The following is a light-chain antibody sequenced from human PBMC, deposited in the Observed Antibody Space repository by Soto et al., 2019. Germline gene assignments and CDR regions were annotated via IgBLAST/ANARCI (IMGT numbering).Light chain of an antibody. J-gene: IGLJ1*01. V-gene: IGLV2-14*01. CDR3: ASYRSANTLVV. Sequence: QSALTQPASVSGSPGQSITISCTGTSRYIGNYNYVSWYQHHPGKAPKLMIYEVTSRPSGVSDRFSGSKSGMTASLTISGLPPEDEADYFCASYRSANTLVVFGTGTKLTVL. CDR1: SRYIGNYNY. CDR2: EVT.